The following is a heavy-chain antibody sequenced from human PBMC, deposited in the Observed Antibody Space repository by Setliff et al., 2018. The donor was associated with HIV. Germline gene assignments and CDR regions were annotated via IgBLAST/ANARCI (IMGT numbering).Heavy chain of an antibody. CDR3: AKGGSSSWYMFDY. Sequence: GGSLRLSCAASGFTFSGYWMHWVRQVPGKGLMWVSRINSDESSTTYADSLRGRFTISRDNAKNTLYLEMNSLRAEDTAVYYCAKGGSSSWYMFDYWGQGTLVTVSS. J-gene: IGHJ4*02. V-gene: IGHV3-74*03. CDR1: GFTFSGYW. CDR2: INSDESST. D-gene: IGHD6-13*01.